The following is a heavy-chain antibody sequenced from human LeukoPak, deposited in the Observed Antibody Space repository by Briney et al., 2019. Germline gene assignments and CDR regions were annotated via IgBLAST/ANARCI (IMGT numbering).Heavy chain of an antibody. V-gene: IGHV3-74*03. Sequence: GGSLRLSCTASPFTFSGYWVHWVRQAPGKGLVWVSRINSDGYSITYADSVKGRFTISRDNAKNTLYLRMNSLIVEDTAVYFCARAGYSSGFDSWGQGTLVTVSS. CDR2: INSDGYSI. D-gene: IGHD6-19*01. J-gene: IGHJ5*01. CDR3: ARAGYSSGFDS. CDR1: PFTFSGYW.